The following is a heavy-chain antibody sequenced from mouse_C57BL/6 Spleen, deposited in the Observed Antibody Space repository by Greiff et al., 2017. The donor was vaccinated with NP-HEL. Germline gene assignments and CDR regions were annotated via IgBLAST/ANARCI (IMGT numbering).Heavy chain of an antibody. CDR2: ISSGSSTI. D-gene: IGHD4-1*01. V-gene: IGHV5-17*01. CDR1: GFTFSDYG. CDR3: AKKLGRKGFAMDY. J-gene: IGHJ4*01. Sequence: EVKLMESGGGLVKPGGSLKLSCAASGFTFSDYGMHWVRQAPEKGLEWVAYISSGSSTIYYADTVKGRFTISRDNAKNTLFLQMTSLRSEDTAMYYCAKKLGRKGFAMDYWGQGTSVTVSS.